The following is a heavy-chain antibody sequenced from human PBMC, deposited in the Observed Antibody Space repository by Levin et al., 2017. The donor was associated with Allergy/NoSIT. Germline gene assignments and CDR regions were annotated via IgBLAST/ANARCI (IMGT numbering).Heavy chain of an antibody. CDR1: EYTFTGYY. J-gene: IGHJ4*02. CDR2: INPNSGGT. D-gene: IGHD1-1*01. V-gene: IGHV1-2*06. CDR3: ARAQNGYNWNFLIDY. Sequence: GESLKISCKASEYTFTGYYMHWVRQAPGQGLEWMGRINPNSGGTNYAQKFQGRVTMTRDTSISTAYMELSRLRSDDTAVYYCARAQNGYNWNFLIDYWGQGTLVTVSS.